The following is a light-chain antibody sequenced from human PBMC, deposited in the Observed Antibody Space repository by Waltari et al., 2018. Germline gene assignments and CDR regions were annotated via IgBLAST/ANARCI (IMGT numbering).Light chain of an antibody. V-gene: IGKV3-11*01. J-gene: IGKJ4*01. Sequence: EIELTQSPATLSLSPGERATLSCRASQGVSTSLAWYQQKPGQAPRLLIHDASNRATGTPARFSGSGSGTDFTLTIGSLEPEEFAVYYCQQHGKWPLSFGGGTKVEI. CDR1: QGVSTS. CDR2: DAS. CDR3: QQHGKWPLS.